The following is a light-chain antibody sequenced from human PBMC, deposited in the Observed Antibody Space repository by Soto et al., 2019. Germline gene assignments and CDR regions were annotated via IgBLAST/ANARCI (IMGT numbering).Light chain of an antibody. CDR1: NIGGKT. J-gene: IGLJ3*02. V-gene: IGLV3-21*02. Sequence: SYELTQAPSLSVAPGQTAKLDCGGDNIGGKTAHWYQQRPGQAPVMVVHDNTARPSGIPDRFSGSTSGNTATLSISGVEAGDEADYYCQVWGSRRDQPVFGGGTQLTVL. CDR2: DNT. CDR3: QVWGSRRDQPV.